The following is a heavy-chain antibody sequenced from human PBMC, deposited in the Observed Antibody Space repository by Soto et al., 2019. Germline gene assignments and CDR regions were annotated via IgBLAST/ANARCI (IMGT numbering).Heavy chain of an antibody. J-gene: IGHJ6*02. CDR3: ARADVYYNMDV. CDR2: ISTYNGNT. Sequence: ASVKVSCKASGYTFTTYGITWVRQAPGQGREWMGLISTYNGNTNYAQNFQGRVTMATDTSTSTAYMDLRSLRSDDSAVYFCARADVYYNMDVWGQGTTVTVSS. CDR1: GYTFTTYG. V-gene: IGHV1-18*01.